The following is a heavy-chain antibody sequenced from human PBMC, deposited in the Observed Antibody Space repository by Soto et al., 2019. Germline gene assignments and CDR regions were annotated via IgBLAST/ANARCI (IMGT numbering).Heavy chain of an antibody. Sequence: QVQLVESGGGVVQPGRSLRISCAASGFTFSSYAMHWVRQAPGKGLEWVAVISYDGSNKYYADSVKGRFTISRDNSKNTLYLQMNSLRTEDTAVYYCARPLWRDDYNWGYFDLWGLGTLVTVSS. D-gene: IGHD4-4*01. J-gene: IGHJ2*01. CDR3: ARPLWRDDYNWGYFDL. V-gene: IGHV3-30-3*01. CDR2: ISYDGSNK. CDR1: GFTFSSYA.